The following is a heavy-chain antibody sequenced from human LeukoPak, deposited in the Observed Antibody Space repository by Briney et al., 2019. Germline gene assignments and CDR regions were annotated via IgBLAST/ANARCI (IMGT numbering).Heavy chain of an antibody. Sequence: GGSLRLSCAASGFTFSNYAMSWVRQAPGKGLEWVAGISGTGGSTHYADSVKGRFTISRDNSKNTVYLQMRNLRVGHTAVYYCAKVVAGNIDYYFDYWGQGILVAVSS. D-gene: IGHD2/OR15-2a*01. J-gene: IGHJ4*02. CDR1: GFTFSNYA. V-gene: IGHV3-23*01. CDR2: ISGTGGST. CDR3: AKVVAGNIDYYFDY.